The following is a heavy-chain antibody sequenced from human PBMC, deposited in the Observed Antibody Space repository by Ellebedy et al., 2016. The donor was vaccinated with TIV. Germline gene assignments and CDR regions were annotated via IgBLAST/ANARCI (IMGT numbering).Heavy chain of an antibody. Sequence: GESLKISXAASGFTFSSYWMTWVRQAPGKGLEWVANIKQDGSEKNYVDSVKGRFTISRDNSKNTLYLQMNSLRAEDTAVYYCAKGEKYYDFWSGYSNVGLDVWGHGTTVTVSS. CDR3: AKGEKYYDFWSGYSNVGLDV. CDR1: GFTFSSYW. CDR2: IKQDGSEK. V-gene: IGHV3-7*01. D-gene: IGHD3-3*01. J-gene: IGHJ6*02.